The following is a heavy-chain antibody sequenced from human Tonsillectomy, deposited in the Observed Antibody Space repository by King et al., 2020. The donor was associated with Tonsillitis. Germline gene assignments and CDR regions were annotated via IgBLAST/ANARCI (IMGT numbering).Heavy chain of an antibody. CDR3: VRDNHDSGGYYYQFNY. D-gene: IGHD3-22*01. CDR2: IWYDGSNK. V-gene: IGHV3-33*01. CDR1: GFTFSTYG. J-gene: IGHJ4*02. Sequence: VQLVESGGGVVQPGKSLRLSCAASGFTFSTYGMHWVRQAPGKGLEWVAVIWYDGSNKYYADSVKGRFTISRDNSKNTLYLQMNSLRAEDTGVYYCVRDNHDSGGYYYQFNYGGQGTLVTVSS.